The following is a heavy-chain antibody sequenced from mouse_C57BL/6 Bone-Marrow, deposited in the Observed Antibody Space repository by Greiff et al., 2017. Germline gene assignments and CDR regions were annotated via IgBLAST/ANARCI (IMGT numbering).Heavy chain of an antibody. CDR3: TRYDGYYVYYFDY. CDR1: GYTFTSYW. V-gene: IGHV1-5*01. CDR2: IYPGNSGT. J-gene: IGHJ2*01. D-gene: IGHD2-3*01. Sequence: EVQLQQSGTVLARPGASVKMSCKTSGYTFTSYWMHWVKQRPGQGLEWIGAIYPGNSGTSYNQKFKGKAKLTAVTSASTAYMELSSLTNEDSAVYYCTRYDGYYVYYFDYWGQGTTLTVSS.